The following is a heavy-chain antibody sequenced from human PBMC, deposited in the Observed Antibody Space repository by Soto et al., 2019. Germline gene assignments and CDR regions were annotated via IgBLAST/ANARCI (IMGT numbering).Heavy chain of an antibody. D-gene: IGHD6-6*01. CDR1: GFTFSSYW. J-gene: IGHJ6*02. CDR3: ARAEDSSSPYYYYYGMDV. V-gene: IGHV3-7*01. CDR2: IKQDGSEK. Sequence: GGSLRLSCAASGFTFSSYWMNWVRQAPGKGLEWVANIKQDGSEKYYVDSVKGRFTISRDNAKNSLYLQMNSLRAEDTAVYYCARAEDSSSPYYYYYGMDVWGQGTTVTVSS.